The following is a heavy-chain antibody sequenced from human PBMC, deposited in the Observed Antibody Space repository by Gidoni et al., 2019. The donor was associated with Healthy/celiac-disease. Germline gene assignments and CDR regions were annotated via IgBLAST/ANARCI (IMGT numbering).Heavy chain of an antibody. CDR3: ARERRFGSSAPIYYMDV. CDR2: INHSGST. CDR1: GGSFRGYY. J-gene: IGHJ6*03. V-gene: IGHV4-34*01. Sequence: QVQLQQWGAGLLKPSETLSLTCAVYGGSFRGYYWSWIRQPPGKWLEWIGEINHSGSTNYNPSLKSRVTISVDTSKNQFSLKLSSVTAADTAVYYCARERRFGSSAPIYYMDVWGKGTTVTVSS. D-gene: IGHD6-6*01.